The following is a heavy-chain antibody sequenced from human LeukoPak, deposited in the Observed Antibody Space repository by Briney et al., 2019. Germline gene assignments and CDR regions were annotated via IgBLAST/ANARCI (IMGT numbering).Heavy chain of an antibody. J-gene: IGHJ4*02. Sequence: GGSLRLSCAAAGFTFTNYAMSWVRQAPGKGLEWVSAISGSGGSTYYADSVKGRFTISRDNSKNTLYLQMNSLRAEDTAVYYCAKGRGLLWFGELSVFDYWGQGTLVTVSS. D-gene: IGHD3-10*01. CDR3: AKGRGLLWFGELSVFDY. V-gene: IGHV3-23*01. CDR1: GFTFTNYA. CDR2: ISGSGGST.